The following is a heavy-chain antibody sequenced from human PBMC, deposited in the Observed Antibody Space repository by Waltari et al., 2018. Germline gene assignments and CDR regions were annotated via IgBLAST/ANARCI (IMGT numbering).Heavy chain of an antibody. V-gene: IGHV4-30-4*08. D-gene: IGHD3-3*01. CDR2: IYYSGST. Sequence: QVQLQESGPGLMKPSQTLSLTCTVSGGSISSGDYYCSWIRQPPGKGLEWIGYIYYSGSTYYNPSLKSRVTISVDTSKNQFSLKLSSVTAADTAVYYCASRDVTYYDFWSGPYYYYMDVWGKGTTVTVSS. CDR3: ASRDVTYYDFWSGPYYYYMDV. CDR1: GGSISSGDYY. J-gene: IGHJ6*03.